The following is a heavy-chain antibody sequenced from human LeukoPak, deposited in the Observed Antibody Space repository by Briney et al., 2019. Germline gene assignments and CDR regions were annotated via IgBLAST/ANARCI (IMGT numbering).Heavy chain of an antibody. J-gene: IGHJ4*02. Sequence: GGSLRLSCAASGSIFSDYYMSWIRQAPGKGLEWVSYISSSGSTTYYADSVKGRFTISRDNAKNSLYLQMNSLRAEDTAVYYCARVGSCTNGVCYNPFDYWGQGTLVTVSS. CDR3: ARVGSCTNGVCYNPFDY. V-gene: IGHV3-11*04. CDR2: ISSSGSTT. CDR1: GSIFSDYY. D-gene: IGHD2-8*01.